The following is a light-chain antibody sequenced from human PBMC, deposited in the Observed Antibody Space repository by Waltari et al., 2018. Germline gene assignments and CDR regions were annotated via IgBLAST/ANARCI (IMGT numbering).Light chain of an antibody. CDR2: KAS. J-gene: IGKJ2*03. V-gene: IGKV1-12*01. CDR1: QSISSW. Sequence: IQMTQSPSSLSASVGDTLTITCRASQSISSWLDWYQQKPGKAPKLLIYKASSLQSGVPSRFSGSGSGTEFSLTISSLQPEDVASYYCLQDSSSPYSFGQGTKVEIK. CDR3: LQDSSSPYS.